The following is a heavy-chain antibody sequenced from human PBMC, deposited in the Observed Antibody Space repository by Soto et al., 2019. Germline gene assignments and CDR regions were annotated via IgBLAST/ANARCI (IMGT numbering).Heavy chain of an antibody. V-gene: IGHV3-9*01. D-gene: IGHD2-2*01. J-gene: IGHJ3*02. CDR2: ISWNSGSI. CDR3: AKDTTSSMALLDAFDI. Sequence: PGGSLRLSCAASGFTFDDYAMHWVRQAPGKGLEWVSGISWNSGSIGYADSVKGRFTISRDNAKNSLYLQMNSLRAEDTALYYCAKDTTSSMALLDAFDIWGQGTMVTVSS. CDR1: GFTFDDYA.